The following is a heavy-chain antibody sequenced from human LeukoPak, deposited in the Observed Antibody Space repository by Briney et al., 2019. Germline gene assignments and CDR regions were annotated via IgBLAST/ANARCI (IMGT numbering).Heavy chain of an antibody. CDR1: GFTFSSYA. V-gene: IGHV3-64*01. CDR2: INSNGGST. J-gene: IGHJ6*03. D-gene: IGHD3-9*01. Sequence: GGSLRLSCVASGFTFSSYAMHWVRQTPGKGLEYVSGINSNGGSTHYANSVKGRFTISRDNSKHTLYLQMGSLRAEDTAVYYCAKDPTPNTRLRYFDWPTHRYYYYMDVWGKGTTVTISS. CDR3: AKDPTPNTRLRYFDWPTHRYYYYMDV.